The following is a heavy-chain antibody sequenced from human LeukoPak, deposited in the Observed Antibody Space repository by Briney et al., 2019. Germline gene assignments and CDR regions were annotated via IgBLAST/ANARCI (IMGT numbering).Heavy chain of an antibody. CDR3: ARDSFQLGIDY. CDR1: GGSIRSYY. CDR2: IYYSGST. D-gene: IGHD7-27*01. Sequence: SETLSLTXTVSGGSIRSYYWSWIRQPPGKGLEWIGYIYYSGSTNYNPSLKSRVTISVDTSKNQFSLKLSSVTAADTAVYYCARDSFQLGIDYWGQGTLVTVSS. V-gene: IGHV4-59*01. J-gene: IGHJ4*02.